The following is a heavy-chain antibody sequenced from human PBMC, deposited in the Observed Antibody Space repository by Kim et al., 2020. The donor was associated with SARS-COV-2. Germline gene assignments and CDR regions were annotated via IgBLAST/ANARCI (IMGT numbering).Heavy chain of an antibody. CDR1: GFTFSSHY. CDR3: ARGGGYKLDY. D-gene: IGHD5-12*01. CDR2: INPSGDST. Sequence: ASVKVSCKASGFTFSSHYMHWVRLAPGQGLEWMGLINPSGDSTTYAQKFQGRVTMTRDASTSTVYVELSSLSFDDTAIYYCARGGGYKLDYWGQGTLVTVSS. V-gene: IGHV1-46*01. J-gene: IGHJ4*02.